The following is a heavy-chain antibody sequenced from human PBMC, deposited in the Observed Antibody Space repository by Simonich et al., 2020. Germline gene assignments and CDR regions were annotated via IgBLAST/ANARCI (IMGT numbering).Heavy chain of an antibody. CDR1: GGTFSSYA. CDR3: ARTNTMRELDTMVRGVDYFDY. D-gene: IGHD3-10*01. CDR2: TTPIIGIA. V-gene: IGHV1-69*17. Sequence: QVQLVQSGAEVKKPGSSVKVSCKASGGTFSSYAISWVRQAPGQGLEWMGGTTPIIGIANYAIKFQGRVTITADKSTSTAYMELRSLRSEDTAVYYCARTNTMRELDTMVRGVDYFDYWGQGTLVTVSS. J-gene: IGHJ4*02.